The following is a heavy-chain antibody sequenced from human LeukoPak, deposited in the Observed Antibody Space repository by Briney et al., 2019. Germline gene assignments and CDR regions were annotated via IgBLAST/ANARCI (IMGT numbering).Heavy chain of an antibody. CDR2: IKSKTDGGTT. V-gene: IGHV3-15*01. D-gene: IGHD3-22*01. J-gene: IGHJ4*02. CDR1: GFTFSTFR. Sequence: PGGSLRLSCAASGFTFSTFRKFAMSWVRQAPGKGLEWVGRIKSKTDGGTTDYAAPVKGRFTISRDDSKNTLYLQMNSLKTEDTAVYYCTTASGYYDSSGYPFDYWGQGTLVTVSS. CDR3: TTASGYYDSSGYPFDY.